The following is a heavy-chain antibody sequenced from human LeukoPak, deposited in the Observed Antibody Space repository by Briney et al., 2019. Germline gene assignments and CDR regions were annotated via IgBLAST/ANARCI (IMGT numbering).Heavy chain of an antibody. Sequence: ASVKVSCKASGYTLTSYDINWVRQATGQGLEWMGWMNPNSGNTGYAQKFQGRVTITRNTSISTAYMELSSLRSEDTAVYYCARGLRPHCSSTSCYDYYMDVWGKGTTVTVSS. V-gene: IGHV1-8*03. D-gene: IGHD2-2*01. J-gene: IGHJ6*03. CDR2: MNPNSGNT. CDR1: GYTLTSYD. CDR3: ARGLRPHCSSTSCYDYYMDV.